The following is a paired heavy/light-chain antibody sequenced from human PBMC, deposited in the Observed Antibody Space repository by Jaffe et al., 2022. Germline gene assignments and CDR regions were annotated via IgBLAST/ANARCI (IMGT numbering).Light chain of an antibody. CDR2: WAS. Sequence: DTVMAQSPDSLTLSPGERATLKCKSSQSVLSTTYNRSYLAWYQQKPSQPPKLLFYWASTRESGVPDRFSGSGSGTDFTLTISSLQAEDVAVYYCQQYYFTPPTFGQGTKLEIK. CDR1: QSVLSTTYNRSY. V-gene: IGKV4-1*01. CDR3: QQYYFTPPT. J-gene: IGKJ2*01.
Heavy chain of an antibody. V-gene: IGHV1-46*03. J-gene: IGHJ6*03. D-gene: IGHD5-12*01. CDR2: INPNGGTP. Sequence: QVQLVQSGAEVKRPGASVKLSCKTSGYTFTDHFMHWVRLAPGQGPEWMGIINPNGGTPTYAQRFGGRVTMSREKSTSTVYMELSSLRDEDTAIYYCVRAYNGLDGDYEFMDVWGKGTSVTVS. CDR3: VRAYNGLDGDYEFMDV. CDR1: GYTFTDHF.